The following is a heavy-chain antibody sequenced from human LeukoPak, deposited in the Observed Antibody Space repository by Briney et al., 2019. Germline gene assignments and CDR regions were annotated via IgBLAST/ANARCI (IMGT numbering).Heavy chain of an antibody. J-gene: IGHJ3*02. Sequence: GRSLRLSCAASGFIFSSYGMHWVRQAPGKELEWVAVIWYDGSNKYYADSVKGRFTISRDNSKNTLYLQMNSLRAEDTAVYYCARDSSSGWFDAFDIWGQGTMVTVS. CDR2: IWYDGSNK. CDR3: ARDSSSGWFDAFDI. D-gene: IGHD6-19*01. V-gene: IGHV3-33*01. CDR1: GFIFSSYG.